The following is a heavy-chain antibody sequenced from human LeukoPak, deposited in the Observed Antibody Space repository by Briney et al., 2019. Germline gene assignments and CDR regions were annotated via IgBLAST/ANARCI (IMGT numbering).Heavy chain of an antibody. V-gene: IGHV3-53*01. Sequence: GGSLRLSCAASGFAVASNYMSWVRQAPEKGLECVSILYSAGATYYADSVRGRFTITRDTSKNTLNLQMNSLRADDTAIYYCASGEVGVRKFYSDPFHYWGQGTLVTVSS. CDR3: ASGEVGVRKFYSDPFHY. CDR2: LYSAGAT. CDR1: GFAVASNY. D-gene: IGHD2-15*01. J-gene: IGHJ4*02.